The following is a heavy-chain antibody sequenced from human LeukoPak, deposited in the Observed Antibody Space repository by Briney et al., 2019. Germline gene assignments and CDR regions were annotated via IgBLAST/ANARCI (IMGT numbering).Heavy chain of an antibody. CDR3: AREGYTSSWLYYYYYMDV. CDR1: GFTFSSYA. Sequence: PGRSLRLSCAASGFTFSSYAMHWVRQAPGKGLEWVAVISYDGSNKYYADSVKGRFTISRDNSKNGLYLQMNSLRPEDTAIYYCAREGYTSSWLYYYYYMDVWGKGTTVTVSS. D-gene: IGHD6-13*01. J-gene: IGHJ6*03. CDR2: ISYDGSNK. V-gene: IGHV3-30*04.